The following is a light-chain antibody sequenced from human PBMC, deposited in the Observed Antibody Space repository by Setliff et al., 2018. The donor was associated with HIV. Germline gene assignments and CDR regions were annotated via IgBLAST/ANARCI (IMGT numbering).Light chain of an antibody. CDR2: DVS. CDR1: SDDIGRYYY. J-gene: IGLJ1*01. CDR3: TSYTINTLYV. V-gene: IGLV2-14*03. Sequence: QSALTQPASVSGSPGQAITISCPGTSDDIGRYYYVSWYQQLPGKAPKLIMYDVSHRPSGVSTRFSGSKSGDTASLTISGLQAEDEAHYYCTSYTINTLYVFGSGTKV.